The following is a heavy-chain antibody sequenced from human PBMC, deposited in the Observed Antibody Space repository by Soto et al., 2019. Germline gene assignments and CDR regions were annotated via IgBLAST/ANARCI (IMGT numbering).Heavy chain of an antibody. Sequence: SETLSLTCTVSGGSISKYYWSWIRQPPGKGLEWIGYIYYSGSTNYNPSLKSRLTISVDTSRNQFSLKLSSVTAADTAVYYCARRYGSAFDIWGQGTMVTVSS. CDR2: IYYSGST. CDR3: ARRYGSAFDI. CDR1: GGSISKYY. D-gene: IGHD3-10*01. J-gene: IGHJ3*02. V-gene: IGHV4-59*01.